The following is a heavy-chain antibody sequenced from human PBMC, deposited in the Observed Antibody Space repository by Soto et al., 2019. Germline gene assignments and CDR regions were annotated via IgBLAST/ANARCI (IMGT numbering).Heavy chain of an antibody. CDR2: IKSKTDGGTT. CDR3: TTDSYNTLIVVRFAY. Sequence: GGSRRLSCAASGFTFSNAWINWVRQAPGKGLEWVGRIKSKTDGGTTDFAAPVKGRFAISRDDSKDMVYLQMNSLKTEDTGIYYYTTDSYNTLIVVRFAYWGHGSLDIGSS. J-gene: IGHJ4*01. D-gene: IGHD3-22*01. V-gene: IGHV3-15*07. CDR1: GFTFSNAW.